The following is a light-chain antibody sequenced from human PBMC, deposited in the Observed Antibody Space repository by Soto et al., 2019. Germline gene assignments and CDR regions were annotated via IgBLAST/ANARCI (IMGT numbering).Light chain of an antibody. CDR2: RDT. CDR3: HVWDNSVV. V-gene: IGLV3-9*01. CDR1: NIESKN. J-gene: IGLJ2*01. Sequence: SYELSQPLSVSVALGQTTSITCGGYNIESKNVHWYQQKPGQAPVLVIYRDTNRPSGIPERFSGSNWGNTATLTISRAQAGDEADYYCHVWDNSVVFGEGTKLTVL.